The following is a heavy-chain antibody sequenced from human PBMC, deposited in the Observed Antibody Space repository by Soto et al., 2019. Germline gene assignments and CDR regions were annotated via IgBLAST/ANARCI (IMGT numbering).Heavy chain of an antibody. Sequence: SETLSLTCTVSGDSMSNYQWPCIRPPPGKGLEWIGYISYSGSTNYDPSLQGRVTILVDTSKSQFSLNLSSVSAADTAVYYWARDYRRRYVMDVWGQGTTVTV. CDR1: GDSMSNYQ. V-gene: IGHV4-59*01. CDR3: ARDYRRRYVMDV. J-gene: IGHJ6*02. CDR2: ISYSGST.